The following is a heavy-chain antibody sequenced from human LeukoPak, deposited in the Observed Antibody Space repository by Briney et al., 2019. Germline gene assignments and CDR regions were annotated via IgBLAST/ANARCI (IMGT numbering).Heavy chain of an antibody. CDR3: ARGIVVVPAAIEDNWFDP. CDR1: GGTFSSYA. J-gene: IGHJ5*02. V-gene: IGHV1-69*05. D-gene: IGHD2-2*02. CDR2: IIPIFGTA. Sequence: SVKVSCKASGGTFSSYAIRWVRQAPGQGLEWMGGIIPIFGTANYAQKFQGRVTITTDESTGTAYMELSSLRSEDTAVYYCARGIVVVPAAIEDNWFDPWGQGTLVTVSS.